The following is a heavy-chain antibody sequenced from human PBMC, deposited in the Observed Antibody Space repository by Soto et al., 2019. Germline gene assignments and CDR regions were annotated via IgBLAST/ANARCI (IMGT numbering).Heavy chain of an antibody. CDR2: IYYSGST. CDR3: ARDTPRGDSYGSFDY. D-gene: IGHD5-18*01. J-gene: IGHJ4*02. Sequence: SETLSLSCTVSGGSISSYYGSWIRQHPGKGLEWIGYIYYSGSTYYNPSLKSRVTISVDTSKNQFSLKLISVTAADTAVYYCARDTPRGDSYGSFDYWGQGTLVTVSS. V-gene: IGHV4-59*06. CDR1: GGSISSYY.